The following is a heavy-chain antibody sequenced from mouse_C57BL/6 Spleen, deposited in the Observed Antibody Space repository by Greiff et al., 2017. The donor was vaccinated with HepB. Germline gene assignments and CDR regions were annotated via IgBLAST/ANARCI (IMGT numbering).Heavy chain of an antibody. V-gene: IGHV3-6*01. CDR1: GYSITSGYY. Sequence: EVQLQESGPGLVKPSQSLSLTCSVTGYSITSGYYWNWIRQFPGNKLEWMGYISYDGSNNYNPSLKNRISITRDTSKNQFFLKLNSVTTEDTATYYCARGVLDYYGSRGDYYAMDYWGQGTSVTVSS. J-gene: IGHJ4*01. CDR3: ARGVLDYYGSRGDYYAMDY. D-gene: IGHD1-1*01. CDR2: ISYDGSN.